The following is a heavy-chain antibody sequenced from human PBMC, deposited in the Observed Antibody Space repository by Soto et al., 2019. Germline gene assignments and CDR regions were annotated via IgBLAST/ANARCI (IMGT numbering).Heavy chain of an antibody. D-gene: IGHD3-3*01. Sequence: ASVKVSCKVSGYTLTELSMHWVRQAPGKGLEWMGGFDPEDGSTSYAQKFQGRVTITADESTSTVYMELSSLRSEDTAVYYCARGITIFGVILGAYYYYGMDVWGQGTTVTVSS. CDR1: GYTLTELS. V-gene: IGHV1-24*01. CDR3: ARGITIFGVILGAYYYYGMDV. CDR2: FDPEDGST. J-gene: IGHJ6*02.